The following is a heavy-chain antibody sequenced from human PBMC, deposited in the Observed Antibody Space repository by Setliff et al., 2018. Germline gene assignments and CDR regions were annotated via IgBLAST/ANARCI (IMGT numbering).Heavy chain of an antibody. CDR1: GFTFSTYA. D-gene: IGHD4-17*01. CDR3: AKDLASGDYVGAFDP. CDR2: ISGGGGNT. J-gene: IGHJ5*02. V-gene: IGHV3-23*01. Sequence: PGGSLRLSCAASGFTFSTYAMTWVRQAPGKGLEWVSAISGGGGNTFYADSVQGRFTISRDNSKNTLYLQMNNLRAEDTAVYYCAKDLASGDYVGAFDPWGQGILVTVPQ.